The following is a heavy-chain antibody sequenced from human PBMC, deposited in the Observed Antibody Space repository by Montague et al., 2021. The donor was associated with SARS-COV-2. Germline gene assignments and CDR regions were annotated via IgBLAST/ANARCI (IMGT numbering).Heavy chain of an antibody. CDR3: ARDYGDYSYYYGLDV. Sequence: TLSLTCTVSGGSIRSGSYYWSWIRQPAGKGLEWIGRIYSSGXTXYXXXXKXRVTMSVDTSKNQFSLKVSFVTAADTAVYYCARDYGDYSYYYGLDVWGQGTTVTVSS. D-gene: IGHD4-17*01. CDR2: IYSSGXT. CDR1: GGSIRSGSYY. J-gene: IGHJ6*02. V-gene: IGHV4-61*02.